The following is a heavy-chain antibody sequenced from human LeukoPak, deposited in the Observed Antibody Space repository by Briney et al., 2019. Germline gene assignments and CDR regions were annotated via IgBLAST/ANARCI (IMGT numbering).Heavy chain of an antibody. CDR3: ARGQGDFWSGYYTGNWFDP. CDR1: GGSFSGYY. CDR2: INHSGST. V-gene: IGHV4-34*01. J-gene: IGHJ5*02. Sequence: SETLSLTCAVYGGSFSGYYWSWIRQPPGKGLEWIGEINHSGSTNYNPSLKSRVTISVDTPKNQSSLKLSSVTAADTAVYYCARGQGDFWSGYYTGNWFDPWGQGTLVTVSS. D-gene: IGHD3-3*01.